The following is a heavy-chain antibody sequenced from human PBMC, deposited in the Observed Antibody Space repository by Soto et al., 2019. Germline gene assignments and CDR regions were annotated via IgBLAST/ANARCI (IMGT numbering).Heavy chain of an antibody. CDR1: GFTFSSYA. J-gene: IGHJ6*02. Sequence: GGSLRLSCAASGFTFSSYAMSWVRQAPGKGLEWVLAIIGSGGSTYYADSVKGRFTISRDNSKNTLYLQMNSLRAEDTAVYYCAKDGSEQQRYYYGMDVWGQGTTVTVSS. D-gene: IGHD6-13*01. CDR2: IIGSGGST. V-gene: IGHV3-23*01. CDR3: AKDGSEQQRYYYGMDV.